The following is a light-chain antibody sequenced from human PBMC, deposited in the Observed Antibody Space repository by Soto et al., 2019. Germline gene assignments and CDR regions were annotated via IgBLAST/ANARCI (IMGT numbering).Light chain of an antibody. CDR2: AAS. CDR3: QQYGSPPLT. V-gene: IGKV3-20*01. CDR1: QSVRSNY. J-gene: IGKJ4*01. Sequence: EIVLTQSPDTLSLSPGERATLSCRASQSVRSNYLAWYQQKPGQAPRFLIYAASSRATGIPDRFSGSGSGTDFTLTISRLEPEDFVVYYCQQYGSPPLTFGGGTKVEIK.